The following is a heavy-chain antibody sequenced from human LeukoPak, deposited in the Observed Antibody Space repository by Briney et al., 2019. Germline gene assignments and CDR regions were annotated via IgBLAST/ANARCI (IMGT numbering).Heavy chain of an antibody. CDR2: ISSSGGST. D-gene: IGHD3-9*01. CDR3: ARDRDYDIFTGYYLAY. J-gene: IGHJ4*02. V-gene: IGHV3-23*01. CDR1: GFTFSDFA. Sequence: GGSLRLSCAASGFTFSDFAMSWVRQAPGKGLECVSVISSSGGSTYSADSVKARFTISRDNSKNTLYLQMISLRAEDTAVYYCARDRDYDIFTGYYLAYWGQGTLVTVSS.